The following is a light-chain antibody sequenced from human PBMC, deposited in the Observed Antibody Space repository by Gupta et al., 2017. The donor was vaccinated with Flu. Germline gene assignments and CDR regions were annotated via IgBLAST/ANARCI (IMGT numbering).Light chain of an antibody. CDR2: STN. CDR3: VLYLGSGIYWV. Sequence: QTVVTQEPSFSVSPGGTVTLTCGLSSGSVSSSNLPSWYQQTPGQSPRTLIYSTNTRSSGVPDRFSGSILGNKAALTITGAQADDESDYYCVLYLGSGIYWVFGGGTKLTVL. J-gene: IGLJ3*02. CDR1: SGSVSSSNL. V-gene: IGLV8-61*01.